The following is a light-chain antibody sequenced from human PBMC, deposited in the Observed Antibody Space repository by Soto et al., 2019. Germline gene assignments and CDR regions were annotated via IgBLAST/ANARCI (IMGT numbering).Light chain of an antibody. CDR2: GAS. V-gene: IGKV3-20*01. Sequence: EIVLTQSPGTMSLSPGERATLSCRASQSLTNNYFAWYQQKPGRALRLLIDGASTRATGIPVRFSGSGSGTDFTLTISRLEPEDVAVYYCQQYEAVVTFGQGTKVEI. J-gene: IGKJ1*01. CDR1: QSLTNNY. CDR3: QQYEAVVT.